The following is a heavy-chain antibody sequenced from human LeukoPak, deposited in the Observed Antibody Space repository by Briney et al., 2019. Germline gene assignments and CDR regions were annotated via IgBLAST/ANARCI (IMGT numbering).Heavy chain of an antibody. J-gene: IGHJ4*02. D-gene: IGHD2-21*02. Sequence: PGGSLRLSCAASGFTFSSYWMSWVRQAPGKGLEWVANIKQDGSEKYYVDSVKGRFTISRDNAKKSLYLQMNSLRAEDTAVYYCAREIYCGGDCYYYFDYWGQGTLVTVSS. CDR1: GFTFSSYW. V-gene: IGHV3-7*01. CDR3: AREIYCGGDCYYYFDY. CDR2: IKQDGSEK.